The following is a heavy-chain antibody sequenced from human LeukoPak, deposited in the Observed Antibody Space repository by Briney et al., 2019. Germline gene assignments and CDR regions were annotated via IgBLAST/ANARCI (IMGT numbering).Heavy chain of an antibody. CDR1: GGSISSSSYY. D-gene: IGHD2-15*01. CDR2: IYYSGST. V-gene: IGHV4-39*01. J-gene: IGHJ5*02. CDR3: ARQISHIVVVVAATKRVDP. Sequence: PSETLSLTCTVSGGSISSSSYYWGWIRQPPGKGLEWIGSIYYSGSTYYNPSLKSRVTISVDTSKNQFSLKLSSVTAADTAVYYCARQISHIVVVVAATKRVDPWGQGTLVTVSS.